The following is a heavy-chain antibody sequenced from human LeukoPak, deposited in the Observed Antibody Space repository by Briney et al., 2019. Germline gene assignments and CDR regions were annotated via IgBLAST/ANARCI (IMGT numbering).Heavy chain of an antibody. Sequence: ASVKVSCKASGYTFTGYYMHWVRQAPGQGLEWKGWINPNSGGTNYAQKFQGRVTMTRDTSISTAYMELSRLRSDDTAVYYCAREPISRGHFDYWGQGTLVTVSS. V-gene: IGHV1-2*02. D-gene: IGHD3-3*01. CDR2: INPNSGGT. J-gene: IGHJ4*02. CDR1: GYTFTGYY. CDR3: AREPISRGHFDY.